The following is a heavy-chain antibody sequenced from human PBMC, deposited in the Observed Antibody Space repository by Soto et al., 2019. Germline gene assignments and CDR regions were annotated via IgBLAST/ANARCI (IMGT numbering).Heavy chain of an antibody. CDR2: IYHSGTT. V-gene: IGHV4-30-2*01. Sequence: SETLSLTCTVSGGSIGNDDYSWRWVRQPPGKGLEWIGYIYHSGTTYYNPSLTSRVTISVDGSNNQFSLKLTSMTAADTAVYYCATVIPATRYFAYWGQGILVTVSS. CDR1: GGSIGNDDYS. CDR3: ATVIPATRYFAY. J-gene: IGHJ4*02. D-gene: IGHD2-15*01.